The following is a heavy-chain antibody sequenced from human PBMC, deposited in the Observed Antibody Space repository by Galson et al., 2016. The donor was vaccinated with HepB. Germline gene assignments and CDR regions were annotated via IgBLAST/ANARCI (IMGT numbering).Heavy chain of an antibody. CDR1: GYTLTASS. CDR3: ATASLRGEAFDM. D-gene: IGHD5-24*01. V-gene: IGHV1-24*01. CDR2: FDPDEDET. Sequence: SVKVSCKVSGYTLTASSMHWVRQAPGKGLEWMGGFDPDEDETIYAQKFQGRVTMTEDTTTDTAYMQLSSLGSEDTAVYYCATASLRGEAFDMWGQGTMVIVSP. J-gene: IGHJ3*02.